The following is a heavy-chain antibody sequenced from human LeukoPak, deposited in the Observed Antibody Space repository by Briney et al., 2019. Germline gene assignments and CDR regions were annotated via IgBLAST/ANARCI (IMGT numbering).Heavy chain of an antibody. CDR3: ATTGRYYDFWSGYIH. V-gene: IGHV1-24*01. CDR1: GYTLTELS. J-gene: IGHJ4*02. CDR2: FDPEDGET. Sequence: ASVTVSCKVSGYTLTELSMHWVRQAPGKGLEWMGGFDPEDGETIYAQKFQGRVTMTEDTSTDTAYMELSSLRSEDTAVYYCATTGRYYDFWSGYIHWGQGTLVTVSS. D-gene: IGHD3-3*01.